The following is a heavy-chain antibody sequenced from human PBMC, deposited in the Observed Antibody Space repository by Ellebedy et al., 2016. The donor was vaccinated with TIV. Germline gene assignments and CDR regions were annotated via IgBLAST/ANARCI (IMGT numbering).Heavy chain of an antibody. V-gene: IGHV3-7*01. CDR3: ARRGSFGDYAVQVNSWFDS. J-gene: IGHJ5*01. D-gene: IGHD4-17*01. CDR1: GFSFRSYW. Sequence: PGGSLRLSCEASGFSFRSYWMSWVRQATGKGLEWVANIYQDGSEQYYVDSVKGRFTISRDNAKNSVYLQMNSLRAEDTAVYYCARRGSFGDYAVQVNSWFDSWGQGTLVTVSS. CDR2: IYQDGSEQ.